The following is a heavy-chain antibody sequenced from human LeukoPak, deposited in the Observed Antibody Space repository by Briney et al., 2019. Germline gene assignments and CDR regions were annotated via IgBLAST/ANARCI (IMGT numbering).Heavy chain of an antibody. CDR2: ISYDGSNK. J-gene: IGHJ6*02. CDR1: GFTFSSYG. D-gene: IGHD3-10*01. V-gene: IGHV3-30*18. Sequence: VGSLRLSCAASGFTFSSYGMHWVRQAPGKGLEWVAVISYDGSNKYSADSVKSRFTISRDNSKNTLYLQMNSLRAEDTAVYYCAKELPYYYGSGSYPSYYYGMDVWGQGTTVTVSS. CDR3: AKELPYYYGSGSYPSYYYGMDV.